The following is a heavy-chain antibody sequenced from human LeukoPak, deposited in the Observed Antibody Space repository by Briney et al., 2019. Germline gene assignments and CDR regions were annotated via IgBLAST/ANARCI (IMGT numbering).Heavy chain of an antibody. V-gene: IGHV1-2*06. D-gene: IGHD1-7*01. Sequence: ASVKVSCKASGYTFSDYYMHWVRQAPGQGLEWMGRINPNTGGTNYAQKFQGRVTMTRDTSINTAYMELSRLSSDDTAVYYCARDFMGNWNYHDAFDIWGQGTMVTVSS. CDR1: GYTFSDYY. J-gene: IGHJ3*02. CDR2: INPNTGGT. CDR3: ARDFMGNWNYHDAFDI.